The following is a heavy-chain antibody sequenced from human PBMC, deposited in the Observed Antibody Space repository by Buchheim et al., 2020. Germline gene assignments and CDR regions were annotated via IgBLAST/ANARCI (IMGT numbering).Heavy chain of an antibody. Sequence: EVQLVESGGGLVQPGGSLRLSCAASGFTFSSYWMSWVRQAPGKGLEWVANIKQDGSEKYYVDSVKGRFTISRDNSKNTLYLQMSSLRAEDTAVYYCAKPRRGGYYYYGMNVWGQGTT. CDR3: AKPRRGGYYYYGMNV. CDR1: GFTFSSYW. J-gene: IGHJ6*02. V-gene: IGHV3-7*01. CDR2: IKQDGSEK. D-gene: IGHD3-10*01.